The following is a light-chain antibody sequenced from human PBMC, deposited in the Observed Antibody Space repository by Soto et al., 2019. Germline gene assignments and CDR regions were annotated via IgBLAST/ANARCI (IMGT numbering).Light chain of an antibody. CDR2: EVT. J-gene: IGLJ1*01. Sequence: QSVLTQLASVSGSPGQSITISCTGTSSDVGAYNYVSWYQQHPGKAPKLMIYEVTTRPSGVSSRFSGSKSGNTASLTISGLQAEDEADYYCSSYTGTNTLEVFGTGTKVTVL. V-gene: IGLV2-14*01. CDR1: SSDVGAYNY. CDR3: SSYTGTNTLEV.